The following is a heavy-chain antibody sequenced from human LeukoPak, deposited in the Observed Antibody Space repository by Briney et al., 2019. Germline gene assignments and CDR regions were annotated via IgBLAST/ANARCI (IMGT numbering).Heavy chain of an antibody. J-gene: IGHJ4*02. CDR2: IYTSGST. D-gene: IGHD5-12*01. Sequence: PSETLSLTCTVSGGSINSGSYYWSWIRQPAGKGLEWIGRIYTSGSTNYNPSLKSRVTMSVDTSKNQFSLKLSSVTAADTAVYYCARQVATIPRRGYYFDYWGQGTLVTVSS. CDR1: GGSINSGSYY. V-gene: IGHV4-61*02. CDR3: ARQVATIPRRGYYFDY.